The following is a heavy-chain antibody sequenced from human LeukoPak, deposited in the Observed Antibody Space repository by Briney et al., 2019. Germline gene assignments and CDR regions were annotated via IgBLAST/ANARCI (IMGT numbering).Heavy chain of an antibody. Sequence: GGSLRLSCAASGFTFSSYAMSWVRQAPGKGREWVSGISGSGGNTYYADSVKGRFTISRDHSKNTLYLQMNSLRAEDTAVYYCASFYYDSSPQTTFDYWGQGTLVTVSS. CDR1: GFTFSSYA. CDR2: ISGSGGNT. CDR3: ASFYYDSSPQTTFDY. V-gene: IGHV3-23*01. D-gene: IGHD3-22*01. J-gene: IGHJ4*02.